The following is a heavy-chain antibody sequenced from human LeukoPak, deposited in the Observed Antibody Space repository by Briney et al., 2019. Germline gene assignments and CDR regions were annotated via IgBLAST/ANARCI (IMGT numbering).Heavy chain of an antibody. D-gene: IGHD3-16*01. CDR3: ARASYGGLGY. V-gene: IGHV3-33*01. J-gene: IGHJ4*02. Sequence: GGSLRLSCAASGFTFSSYGMHWVRQAPGKGLEWVAVIWYDGSNKYYADSVKGRFTISRDNSKNTLYLQMNSLRAEDTAVYCCARASYGGLGYWGQGTLVTVSS. CDR2: IWYDGSNK. CDR1: GFTFSSYG.